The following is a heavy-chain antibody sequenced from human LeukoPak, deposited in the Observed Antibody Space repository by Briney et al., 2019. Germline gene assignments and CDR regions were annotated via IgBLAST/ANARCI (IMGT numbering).Heavy chain of an antibody. CDR1: GFTFSSYT. J-gene: IGHJ6*04. CDR2: ISSSGSTI. Sequence: GGSLRLSCAASGFTFSSYTMNWVRQAPGKGLEWVSYISSSGSTIYYADSVKGRFTISRDNAKNSLYLQMNSLRAEDTAVYHCAELGITMIGGVWGKGTTVTISS. V-gene: IGHV3-48*04. CDR3: AELGITMIGGV. D-gene: IGHD3-10*02.